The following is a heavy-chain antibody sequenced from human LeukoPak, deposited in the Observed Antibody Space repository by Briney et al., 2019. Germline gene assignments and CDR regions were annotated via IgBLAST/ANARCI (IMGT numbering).Heavy chain of an antibody. CDR3: ANAQGSYYYYGMDV. Sequence: GGSLRLSCAASGFTFSSYAMSWVRQAPGKGLEWASDISGSGGSTYYADSVKGRFTISRDNSKNTLYLQMNSLRAEDTAVYYCANAQGSYYYYGMDVWGQGTTVTVSS. CDR1: GFTFSSYA. D-gene: IGHD1-26*01. J-gene: IGHJ6*02. V-gene: IGHV3-23*01. CDR2: ISGSGGST.